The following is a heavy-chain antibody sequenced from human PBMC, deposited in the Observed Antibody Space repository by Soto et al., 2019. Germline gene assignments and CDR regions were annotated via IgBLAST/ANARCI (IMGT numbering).Heavy chain of an antibody. CDR2: IIPIFGTA. CDR1: GGTFSSYA. Sequence: SVKVSCKASGGTFSSYAISWVRQSPGQGLEWMGGIIPIFGTANYAQKFQGRVTITADESTSTAYMELSSLRSEDTAVYYCARRRSPYCTNGVCASGGAFDIWGQGTMVTVSS. J-gene: IGHJ3*02. V-gene: IGHV1-69*13. D-gene: IGHD2-8*01. CDR3: ARRRSPYCTNGVCASGGAFDI.